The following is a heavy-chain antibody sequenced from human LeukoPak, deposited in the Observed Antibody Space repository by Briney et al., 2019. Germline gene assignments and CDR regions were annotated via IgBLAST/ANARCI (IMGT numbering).Heavy chain of an antibody. CDR2: IRGSGGST. D-gene: IGHD2-15*01. CDR1: GFTFSSYA. J-gene: IGHJ3*02. Sequence: GGSLRLSCAASGFTFSSYAMSWVRQAPGKGLEWVSAIRGSGGSTYYADSVKGRFTISRDNSKNTLYLQMNSLRAEDTAVYYCAKDHGYCSGGSCQPDAFDIWGQGTMVTVSS. V-gene: IGHV3-23*01. CDR3: AKDHGYCSGGSCQPDAFDI.